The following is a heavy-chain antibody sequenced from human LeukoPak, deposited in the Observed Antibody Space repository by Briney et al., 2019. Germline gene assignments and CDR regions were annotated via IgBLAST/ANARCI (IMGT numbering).Heavy chain of an antibody. CDR3: ARGETMDV. CDR1: GFTFSNAW. CDR2: INEDGSEK. D-gene: IGHD5-24*01. J-gene: IGHJ6*03. V-gene: IGHV3-7*01. Sequence: PGGSLRLSCAASGFTFSNAWMSWVRQAPGKGPEWVANINEDGSEKHYVGSVRGRFTISRDNADNSLHLQMNSLRPEDMAVYYCARGETMDVWGKGTTVTVSS.